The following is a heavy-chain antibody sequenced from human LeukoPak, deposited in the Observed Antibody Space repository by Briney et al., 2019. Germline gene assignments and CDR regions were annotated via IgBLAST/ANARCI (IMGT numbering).Heavy chain of an antibody. V-gene: IGHV4-4*02. CDR2: IYHSGST. Sequence: PSETLSLTCAVSGGSISSSNWWSWVRQPPGKGLEWIGEIYHSGSTNYNPSLKSRVTISVDKSKNQFSLKLSSVTAADTAVYYCARSPDTAMVTRIFDYWGQGTLVTVSS. CDR3: ARSPDTAMVTRIFDY. J-gene: IGHJ4*02. D-gene: IGHD5-18*01. CDR1: GGSISSSNW.